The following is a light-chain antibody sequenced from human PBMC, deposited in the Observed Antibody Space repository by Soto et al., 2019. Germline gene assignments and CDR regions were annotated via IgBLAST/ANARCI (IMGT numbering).Light chain of an antibody. Sequence: QSALTQPASVSASPGQSITISCTGTSSDSGSYNYVSWYRHHPGKAPQLMIYEVSHRPSGISHRFSGSKSGNTASLTISGLQAEDEGYYYCTSYTGSRSLVVFGGGTQLTVL. CDR2: EVS. J-gene: IGLJ2*01. CDR3: TSYTGSRSLVV. V-gene: IGLV2-14*01. CDR1: SSDSGSYNY.